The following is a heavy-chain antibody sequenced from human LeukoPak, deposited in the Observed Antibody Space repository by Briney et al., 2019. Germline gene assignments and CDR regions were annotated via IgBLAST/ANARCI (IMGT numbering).Heavy chain of an antibody. CDR1: GGSISSYY. CDR3: ARLGCSGGSCYDDY. D-gene: IGHD2-15*01. V-gene: IGHV4-59*08. Sequence: SETLSLTCTVSGGSISSYYWSWIRQSPWKGLEWIGYIYYSGSTNYNPSLKSRVTISVDTSKHQFSLKLTSVTAADTAVYYCARLGCSGGSCYDDYWGQGTLVTVSS. J-gene: IGHJ4*02. CDR2: IYYSGST.